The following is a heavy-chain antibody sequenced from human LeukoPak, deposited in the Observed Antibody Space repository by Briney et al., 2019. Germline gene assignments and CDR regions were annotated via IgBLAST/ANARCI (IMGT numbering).Heavy chain of an antibody. J-gene: IGHJ5*02. CDR3: ARDLFSWELLVEANWFDP. V-gene: IGHV1-18*01. CDR2: ISAYNGNT. D-gene: IGHD1-26*01. CDR1: GYTFTSYG. Sequence: GASVKVSCKASGYTFTSYGISWVRQAPGQGLEWMGWISAYNGNTNYAQKLQGRVTMTTDTSTSTAYMELRSLRSDDTAVYYCARDLFSWELLVEANWFDPWGQGTLVTVSS.